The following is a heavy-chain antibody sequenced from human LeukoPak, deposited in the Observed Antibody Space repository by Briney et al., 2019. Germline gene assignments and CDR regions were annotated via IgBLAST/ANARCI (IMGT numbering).Heavy chain of an antibody. J-gene: IGHJ4*02. V-gene: IGHV4-39*01. Sequence: SETLSLTCTVYGGSISSSSHFWGWIRQPPGKGLEWIGSIYYSGSTHYNPSLESRVTISVDTSKNQFSLKVASVTAADTAVYYCARRGGPSGTYYFDSWGQGTLVTVSS. D-gene: IGHD1-26*01. CDR2: IYYSGST. CDR1: GGSISSSSHF. CDR3: ARRGGPSGTYYFDS.